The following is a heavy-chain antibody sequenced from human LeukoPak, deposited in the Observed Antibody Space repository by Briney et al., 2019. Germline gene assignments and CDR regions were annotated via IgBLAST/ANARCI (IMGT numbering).Heavy chain of an antibody. Sequence: ASVKVSCKASGYTFTSYDINWVRQATGQGLEWMGWMNPNSGNTGYAQQFQGRVTMTKNTSINTVYMELSSLRFEDTAVYYCARGLWENWFDPWGQGTLVTVSS. D-gene: IGHD5-18*01. CDR1: GYTFTSYD. CDR3: ARGLWENWFDP. V-gene: IGHV1-8*01. J-gene: IGHJ5*02. CDR2: MNPNSGNT.